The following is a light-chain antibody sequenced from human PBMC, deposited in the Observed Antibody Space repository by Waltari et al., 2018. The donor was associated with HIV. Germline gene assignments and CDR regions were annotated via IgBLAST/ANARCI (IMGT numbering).Light chain of an antibody. V-gene: IGKV1-5*03. J-gene: IGKJ5*01. CDR3: QQYNSDPS. CDR1: QGISNW. CDR2: KAS. Sequence: DIHMTQSPSTLSAFVGDRVTITCRASQGISNWLAWYQQKQGKAPKLLIHKASVLENGVSSRFSGSRFGTDFTLIIDSLEPDDFATYYCQQYNSDPSFGQGTRLEMK.